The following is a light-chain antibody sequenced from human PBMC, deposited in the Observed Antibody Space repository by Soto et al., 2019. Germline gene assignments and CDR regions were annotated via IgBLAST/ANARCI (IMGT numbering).Light chain of an antibody. J-gene: IGKJ4*01. V-gene: IGKV3-15*01. CDR1: QAVGSN. CDR2: DAS. CDR3: QHFNKWPHMPA. Sequence: IVLTQSPATLSVSPGERATLSCRASQAVGSNLAWYQQRPGQAPRLLIYDASTRATGIPHRFSGGGSGTEFTLTISSLQSDDSAVYYCQHFNKWPHMPAFGGGTKLAIK.